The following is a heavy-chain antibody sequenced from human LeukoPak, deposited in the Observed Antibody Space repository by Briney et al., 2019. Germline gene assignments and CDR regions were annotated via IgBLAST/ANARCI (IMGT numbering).Heavy chain of an antibody. Sequence: SQTLSLTCAISGDSVSCNSVAWNWIRQSPSRGLEWLGRTYYRSKWYNDYAVSVKSRITINPDTSKNQFSLQLNSVTPEDTAVYYCARGGGSWIDPWGQGTLVTVSS. CDR2: TYYRSKWYN. J-gene: IGHJ5*02. CDR1: GDSVSCNSVA. CDR3: ARGGGSWIDP. V-gene: IGHV6-1*01. D-gene: IGHD1-26*01.